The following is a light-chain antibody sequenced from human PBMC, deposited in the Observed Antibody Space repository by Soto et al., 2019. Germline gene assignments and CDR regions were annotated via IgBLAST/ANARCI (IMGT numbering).Light chain of an antibody. J-gene: IGKJ3*01. V-gene: IGKV1-39*01. CDR2: AAS. Sequence: DFQMTQSPSSLSASVGDRVTITCRASQDIGTFLNWYQQKPGKPPNLLIYAASNLLSGVSSRFSGSGSGTHFTLTISSLQPEDFATYYCQQSYSTPQITFGPGTKVDVK. CDR3: QQSYSTPQIT. CDR1: QDIGTF.